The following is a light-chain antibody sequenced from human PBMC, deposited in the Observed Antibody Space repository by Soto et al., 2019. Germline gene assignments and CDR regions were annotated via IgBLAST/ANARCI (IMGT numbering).Light chain of an antibody. J-gene: IGLJ2*01. Sequence: QLVLTQPPSVSGAPGQRVTISCTGSSSNLGAGYDVPWYQQLPGTAPKLLIYANTNRPSGVPDRVSGSKSGTSASLAIIGLQAEDEADYYCQSYDISLTGVIFGGGTKLTVL. CDR2: ANT. CDR3: QSYDISLTGVI. CDR1: SSNLGAGYD. V-gene: IGLV1-40*01.